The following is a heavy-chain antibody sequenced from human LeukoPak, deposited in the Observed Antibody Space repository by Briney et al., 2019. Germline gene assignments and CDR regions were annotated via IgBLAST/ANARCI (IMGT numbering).Heavy chain of an antibody. D-gene: IGHD5-18*01. CDR2: IIPILGIA. Sequence: SVKVSCKASGGTFSSYAISWVRQAPGQGLEWMGRIIPILGIANYAQKFQGRVTITADKSTSTAYMELSSLRSEDTAVYYCAKDTAMVRNYYYGMDVWGQGTTVTVSS. CDR3: AKDTAMVRNYYYGMDV. V-gene: IGHV1-69*04. J-gene: IGHJ6*02. CDR1: GGTFSSYA.